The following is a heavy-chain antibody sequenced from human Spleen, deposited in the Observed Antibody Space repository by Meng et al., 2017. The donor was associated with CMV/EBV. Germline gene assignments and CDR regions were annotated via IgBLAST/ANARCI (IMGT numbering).Heavy chain of an antibody. D-gene: IGHD3-9*01. CDR3: ARVVHKELRYLGGHDYFDY. J-gene: IGHJ4*02. CDR2: IYNGVATT. Sequence: GESLKISCAASGFTFSTYAMSWVRQAPGKGLEWVSVIYNGVATTYYTDSVKGRFTISRDDSKNTLYLQMNSLRAEDTAVYYCARVVHKELRYLGGHDYFDYWGQGTLVTVSS. V-gene: IGHV3-23*03. CDR1: GFTFSTYA.